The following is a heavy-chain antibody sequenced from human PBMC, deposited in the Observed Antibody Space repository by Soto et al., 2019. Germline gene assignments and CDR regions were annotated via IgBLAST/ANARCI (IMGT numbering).Heavy chain of an antibody. D-gene: IGHD2-21*02. CDR1: GFTFNYYW. CDR3: ARGGDPDY. J-gene: IGHJ4*02. V-gene: IGHV3-74*01. Sequence: EVQLVESGGGLVQPGGSLRLSCVASGFTFNYYWMHWVRQAPGKGLVWVSRIQSDGSSPDYVDSVKGRFTNSRDNAKNTLYLQMNNLRAEDTAVYYCARGGDPDYWGQGTLVNVSS. CDR2: IQSDGSSP.